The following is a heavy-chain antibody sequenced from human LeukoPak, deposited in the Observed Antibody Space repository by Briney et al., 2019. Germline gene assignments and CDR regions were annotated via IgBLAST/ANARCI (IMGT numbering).Heavy chain of an antibody. CDR1: GGSISSGGYY. Sequence: SETLSLTCTVSGGSISSGGYYWSWIRQPPGKGLEWIGYIYHSGSTYYNPSPKSRVTISVDKSKNQFSLKLSSVTAADTAVYYCARAAPGGYSYGGGVFDYWGQGTLVTVSS. D-gene: IGHD5-18*01. CDR3: ARAAPGGYSYGGGVFDY. V-gene: IGHV4-30-2*01. J-gene: IGHJ4*02. CDR2: IYHSGST.